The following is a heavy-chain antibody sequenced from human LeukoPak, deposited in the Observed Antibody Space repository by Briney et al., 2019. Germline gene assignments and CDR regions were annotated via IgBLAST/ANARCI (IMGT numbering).Heavy chain of an antibody. CDR3: TKDHGSYGSGSLLFDY. Sequence: GGSLRLSCAASGFAFRSYAMNWVRQAPGKGLEWVASVSGSGVSTYYAYSVKGRFTISRDNSRNTLYLQMNSLRAEDTAAYYCTKDHGSYGSGSLLFDYWGQGTLVTVSS. CDR2: VSGSGVST. J-gene: IGHJ4*02. V-gene: IGHV3-23*01. D-gene: IGHD3-10*01. CDR1: GFAFRSYA.